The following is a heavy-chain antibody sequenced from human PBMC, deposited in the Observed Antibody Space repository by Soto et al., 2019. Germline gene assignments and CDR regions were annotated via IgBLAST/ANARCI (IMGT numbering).Heavy chain of an antibody. V-gene: IGHV3-64D*06. D-gene: IGHD6-13*01. CDR3: VKVGHSSSWDYSYSYEYGMDV. Sequence: GGSLRLSCSGSGFTFSSSAMHWVRQAPGKGLEYVSAISSNGDSTYYADSVKGRFTIFRDNSENTLYLQMISLRPEDTAVYYCVKVGHSSSWDYSYSYEYGMDVWGQGTTVTVSS. J-gene: IGHJ6*02. CDR2: ISSNGDST. CDR1: GFTFSSSA.